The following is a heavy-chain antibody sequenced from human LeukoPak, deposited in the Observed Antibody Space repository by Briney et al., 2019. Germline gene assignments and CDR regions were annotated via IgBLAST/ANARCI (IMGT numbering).Heavy chain of an antibody. CDR1: GGSFSGYY. D-gene: IGHD2-21*02. V-gene: IGHV4-34*01. Sequence: SETLSLTCAVYGGSFSGYYWSWIRQPPGKGLEWIGEINHSGSTNYNPSLKSRVTISVDTSKNQFSLKLSSVTAADTAVYYCARVPLAYCGSDCVHGFDLWGRGTLVTVSS. J-gene: IGHJ2*01. CDR3: ARVPLAYCGSDCVHGFDL. CDR2: INHSGST.